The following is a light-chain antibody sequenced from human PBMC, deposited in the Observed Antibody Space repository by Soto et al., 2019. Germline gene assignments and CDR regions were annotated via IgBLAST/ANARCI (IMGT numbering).Light chain of an antibody. V-gene: IGKV3-20*01. J-gene: IGKJ4*01. Sequence: IVLTQSPGTLSLSPGERATLSCRASQSVSSSYLAWYQQKPGQAPRFLIYGASSRATGIPDRFSGSGSGTDFTLTISRLEPEDFAVYYCQKYGSSPLTFGGGTKVDI. CDR2: GAS. CDR3: QKYGSSPLT. CDR1: QSVSSSY.